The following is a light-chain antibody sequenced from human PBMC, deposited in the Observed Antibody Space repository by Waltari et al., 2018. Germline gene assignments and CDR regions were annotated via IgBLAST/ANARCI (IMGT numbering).Light chain of an antibody. V-gene: IGLV3-19*01. Sequence: SSELTQDPAVSVALGQTVRITCQGDSLRSYYASWYQQKPGQAPVLVIYGKNNRPSGTPDRCSGSSSGNTASLTITGAHAEDEADYYCNSRDSSGSHLVFGGGTNLTVL. CDR3: NSRDSSGSHLV. CDR2: GKN. J-gene: IGLJ2*01. CDR1: SLRSYY.